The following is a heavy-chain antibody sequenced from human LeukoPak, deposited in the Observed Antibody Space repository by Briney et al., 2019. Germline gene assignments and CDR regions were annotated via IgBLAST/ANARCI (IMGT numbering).Heavy chain of an antibody. D-gene: IGHD3-22*01. CDR2: IYYSGST. CDR1: Y. CDR3: ARDNDGSGYSFDY. Sequence: YWIGWVRQMPGKGLEWIGYIYYSGSTYYNPSLKSRVIISVDTSKNQFSLKLSSVTAADTAVYYCARDNDGSGYSFDYWGQGTLVTVSS. V-gene: IGHV4-31*02. J-gene: IGHJ4*02.